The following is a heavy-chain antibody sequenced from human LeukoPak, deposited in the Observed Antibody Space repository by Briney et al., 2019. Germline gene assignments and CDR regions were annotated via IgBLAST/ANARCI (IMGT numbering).Heavy chain of an antibody. Sequence: GGSLRLSCAASGFTVSSNYMSWVRQAPGKGLEWVSAISGSGGSTYYADSVKGRFTISRDNSKNTLYLQMNSLRAEDTAVYYCAKDPRSGIAAAGKNYWGQGTLVTVSS. V-gene: IGHV3-23*01. J-gene: IGHJ4*02. D-gene: IGHD6-13*01. CDR2: ISGSGGST. CDR3: AKDPRSGIAAAGKNY. CDR1: GFTVSSNY.